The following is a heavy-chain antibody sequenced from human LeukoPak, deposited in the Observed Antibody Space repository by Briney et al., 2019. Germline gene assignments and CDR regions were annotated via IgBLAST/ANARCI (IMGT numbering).Heavy chain of an antibody. J-gene: IGHJ3*02. CDR1: GGSISSGGYY. V-gene: IGHV4-31*03. CDR3: ARGRSYYDILTGYSSDAFDI. Sequence: SETLSLTCTVSGGSISSGGYYWSWIRQHPGKGLEWIGYIYYSGSTYYNPSLKSRVTISVDTSKNQFSLKLSSVTAVDTAVYYCARGRSYYDILTGYSSDAFDIWGQGTMVTVSS. D-gene: IGHD3-9*01. CDR2: IYYSGST.